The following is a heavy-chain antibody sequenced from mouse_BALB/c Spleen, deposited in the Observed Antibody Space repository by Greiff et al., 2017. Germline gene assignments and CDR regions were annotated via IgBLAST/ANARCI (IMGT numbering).Heavy chain of an antibody. D-gene: IGHD2-3*01. V-gene: IGHV5-17*02. J-gene: IGHJ3*01. CDR3: ARSYDGYLAWFAY. Sequence: EVKLMESGGGLVQPGGSRKLSCAASGFIFSSFGMLWVRQAPEKGLEWVAYISCGCSTIYYADTVKGRFTISRDNPKNTLFLQMTSLRSEDTAVYYCARSYDGYLAWFAYWGQGTLVTVSA. CDR1: GFIFSSFG. CDR2: ISCGCSTI.